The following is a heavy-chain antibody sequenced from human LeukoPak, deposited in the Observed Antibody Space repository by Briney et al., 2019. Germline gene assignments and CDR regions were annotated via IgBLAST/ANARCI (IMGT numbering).Heavy chain of an antibody. CDR2: IYYSGST. D-gene: IGHD3-22*01. Sequence: SETLSLTCTVSGGSISSGDYYWSWIRQPPGKGLEWIGYIYYSGSTYYNPSLKSRVTISVDTSKNQCSLKLSSVTAADTAVYYCAREYYYDSSGYFLWGQGTLVTVSS. J-gene: IGHJ4*02. CDR3: AREYYYDSSGYFL. V-gene: IGHV4-30-4*08. CDR1: GGSISSGDYY.